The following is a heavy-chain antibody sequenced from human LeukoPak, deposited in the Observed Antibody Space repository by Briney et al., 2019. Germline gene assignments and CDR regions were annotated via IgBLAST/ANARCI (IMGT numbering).Heavy chain of an antibody. Sequence: PGGSLRLSCAASGFTFSSYAMHWVRQAPGKGLEWVAVISYDGTNKYYADSVKGRFTISRDNSKNTLYLQMNSLRAEDTALYYCAPAGENWGQGTLVTVSS. CDR3: APAGEN. D-gene: IGHD3-10*01. J-gene: IGHJ4*02. CDR1: GFTFSSYA. V-gene: IGHV3-30-3*01. CDR2: ISYDGTNK.